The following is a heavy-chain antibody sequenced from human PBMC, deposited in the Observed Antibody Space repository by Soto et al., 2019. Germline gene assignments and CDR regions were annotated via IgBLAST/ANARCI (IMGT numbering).Heavy chain of an antibody. Sequence: EVQLVQSGAEVKKPGESLKISCKGFGYSFTNYWIGWVRQMPGKGLEWMGIIYPGDSDTRYSPSFQGQVTISADKSISTAYLQGSSLKASDSGMYYCARVDVEVVISAIPRGWFDPWGQGTVVTVSS. V-gene: IGHV5-51*03. CDR3: ARVDVEVVISAIPRGWFDP. CDR1: GYSFTNYW. CDR2: IYPGDSDT. J-gene: IGHJ5*02. D-gene: IGHD2-15*01.